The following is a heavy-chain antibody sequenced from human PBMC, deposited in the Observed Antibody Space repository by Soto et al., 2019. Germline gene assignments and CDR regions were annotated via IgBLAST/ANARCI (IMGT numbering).Heavy chain of an antibody. CDR2: IKSKTDGGTT. CDR1: GFTFSNAW. CDR3: ARELNRNQAGGY. Sequence: PGGSLRLSCAASGFTFSNAWMNWVRQAPGKGLEWVGRIKSKTDGGTTDYAAPVKGRFTISRDDSKNTLYLQMNSLKTEDTAVYYCARELNRNQAGGYWGQGTLVTVSS. D-gene: IGHD1-1*01. V-gene: IGHV3-15*07. J-gene: IGHJ4*02.